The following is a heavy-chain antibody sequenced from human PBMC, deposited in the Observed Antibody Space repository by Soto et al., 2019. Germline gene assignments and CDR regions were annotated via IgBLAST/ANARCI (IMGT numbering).Heavy chain of an antibody. CDR2: IIPIFGTA. Sequence: SVKVSCKASGGTFSSYAISWVRQAPGQGLEWMGGIIPIFGTANYAQKFQGRVTITADESTSTAYMELSSLRSEDTAVYYCAKDRDSSGWYGYYYYGMDVWGQGTTVTVS. D-gene: IGHD6-19*01. J-gene: IGHJ6*02. V-gene: IGHV1-69*13. CDR1: GGTFSSYA. CDR3: AKDRDSSGWYGYYYYGMDV.